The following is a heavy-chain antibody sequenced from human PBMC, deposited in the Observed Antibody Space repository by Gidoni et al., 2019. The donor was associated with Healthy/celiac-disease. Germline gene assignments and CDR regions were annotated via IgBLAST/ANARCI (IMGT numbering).Heavy chain of an antibody. D-gene: IGHD3-3*01. V-gene: IGHV3-48*02. CDR1: GFTFSSYS. CDR2: ISSSSSTI. J-gene: IGHJ6*02. Sequence: EVQLVESGGGLVQPGGSLRLSCAASGFTFSSYSMNWVRQAPGKGLEWVSYISSSSSTIYYADSMKGRFTISRDNAKNALYLQMNSLRDEDTAVYYCARDQFVSSGVVIGYYYYGMDVWGQGTTVTVSS. CDR3: ARDQFVSSGVVIGYYYYGMDV.